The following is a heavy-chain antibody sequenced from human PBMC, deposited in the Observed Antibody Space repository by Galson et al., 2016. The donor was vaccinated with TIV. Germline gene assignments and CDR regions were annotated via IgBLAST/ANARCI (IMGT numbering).Heavy chain of an antibody. CDR2: IYARDSDI. V-gene: IGHV5-51*03. CDR3: ARAPGYSGYSYGYFDS. CDR1: GYSLTSYW. D-gene: IGHD5-18*01. J-gene: IGHJ4*02. Sequence: AEVKQPGESLKISCKASGYSLTSYWIAWVRQVPGKGLEWMGIIYARDSDIRYSPSFQGQVTMSADESISTAYLQWSSLKASDSAIYFCARAPGYSGYSYGYFDSWGQGTRVTVSS.